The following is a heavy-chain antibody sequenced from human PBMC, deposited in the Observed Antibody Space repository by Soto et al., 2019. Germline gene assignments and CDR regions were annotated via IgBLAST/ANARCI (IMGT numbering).Heavy chain of an antibody. J-gene: IGHJ6*02. D-gene: IGHD4-17*01. CDR1: GGAISSVDYY. CDR3: ARESIGDYLTLIYGMDV. CDR2: VYDSRST. V-gene: IGHV4-30-4*01. Sequence: PSETRSLTGTVSGGAISSVDYYWVWNRHIRGRGLESKGYVYDSRSTYNTASFKSRVTISVDTSKTQFSLKLSSVTAADTAVYYCARESIGDYLTLIYGMDVWGQGTTVTVSS.